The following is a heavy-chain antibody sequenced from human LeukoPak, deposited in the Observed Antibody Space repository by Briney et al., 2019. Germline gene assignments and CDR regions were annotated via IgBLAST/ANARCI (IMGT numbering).Heavy chain of an antibody. CDR3: ARQYGTLDP. Sequence: PSETLSLTCTVSGGSISSSSYFWGWIRQPPEKGLEWIGTIYYSGSTCYNPSLKSRVTISVDTSKNQFSLNLTSVTAADTAAYYCARQYGTLDPWGQGTLVTVSS. CDR2: IYYSGST. D-gene: IGHD2-8*01. CDR1: GGSISSSSYF. J-gene: IGHJ5*02. V-gene: IGHV4-39*01.